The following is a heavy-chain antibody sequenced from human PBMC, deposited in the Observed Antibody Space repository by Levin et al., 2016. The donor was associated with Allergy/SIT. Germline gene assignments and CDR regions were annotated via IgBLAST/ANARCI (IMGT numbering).Heavy chain of an antibody. J-gene: IGHJ6*02. Sequence: GGSLRLSCAASGFIVSSNYMSWVRQAPGKGLEWLSVIYSGGSTYYADSVKGRFTISRDDSKNKLYLQMNSLRADDTAVYYCARDSSSRSYYYYGMDVWGQGTTVTVSS. CDR2: IYSGGST. CDR1: GFIVSSNY. V-gene: IGHV3-53*01. CDR3: ARDSSSRSYYYYGMDV. D-gene: IGHD6-13*01.